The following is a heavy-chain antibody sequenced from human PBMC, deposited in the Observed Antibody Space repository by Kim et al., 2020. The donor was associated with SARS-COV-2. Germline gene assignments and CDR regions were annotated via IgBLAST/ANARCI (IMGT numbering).Heavy chain of an antibody. D-gene: IGHD3-3*01. J-gene: IGHJ4*02. CDR3: ARVGGVAVGLFDY. V-gene: IGHV3-30*01. Sequence: YADSVKGRFTISRDNSKNTLYLQMNSLRAEDTAVYYCARVGGVAVGLFDYWGQGTLVTVSS.